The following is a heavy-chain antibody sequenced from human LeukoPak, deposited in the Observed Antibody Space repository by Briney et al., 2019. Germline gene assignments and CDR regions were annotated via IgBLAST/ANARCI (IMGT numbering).Heavy chain of an antibody. V-gene: IGHV1-2*06. CDR1: GYTFTDYY. J-gene: IGHJ4*02. Sequence: ASVKVSCKVSGYTFTDYYMHWVQQAPGQGLEWMGRINPNSGGTNYAQKFQGRVTMTRDTSISTAYMELSRLRSDDTAVYYCARESLYSNYAGYWGQGTLVTVSS. CDR3: ARESLYSNYAGY. D-gene: IGHD4-11*01. CDR2: INPNSGGT.